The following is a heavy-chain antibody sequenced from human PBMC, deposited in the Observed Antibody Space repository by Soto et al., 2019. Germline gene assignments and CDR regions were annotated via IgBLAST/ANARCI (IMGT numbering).Heavy chain of an antibody. CDR1: GGSINRYY. CDR3: AREAHGSGTYGGFDP. D-gene: IGHD3-10*01. Sequence: QVQLQESGPGLVKPSETLSLTCTVSGGSINRYYWSWIRQAPGKGLEWIGYIHYSGSTNYNPALRRRVTGAVDTSKSQFSLKLNSVTAADTAVYYCAREAHGSGTYGGFDPWGQGTLVTVSS. J-gene: IGHJ5*02. CDR2: IHYSGST. V-gene: IGHV4-59*01.